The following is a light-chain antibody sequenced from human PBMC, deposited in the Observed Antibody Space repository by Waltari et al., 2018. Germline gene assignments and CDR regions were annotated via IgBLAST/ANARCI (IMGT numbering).Light chain of an antibody. CDR3: SSYTTSTTLLVV. V-gene: IGLV2-14*03. Sequence: QSALTQPASVSGSPGQSITISCPGTTRHIGTYNYVSWYQQHPGKAPKLMLFDVNNRPAGVSGRFSGSKSGNTASLTISGLQAEDEADYYCSSYTTSTTLLVVFGGGTKLTVL. CDR2: DVN. J-gene: IGLJ2*01. CDR1: TRHIGTYNY.